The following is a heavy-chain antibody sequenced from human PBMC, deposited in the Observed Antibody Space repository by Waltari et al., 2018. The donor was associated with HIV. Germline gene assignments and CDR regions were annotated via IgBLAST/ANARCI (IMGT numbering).Heavy chain of an antibody. D-gene: IGHD3-3*01. V-gene: IGHV1-69*02. CDR3: ARVYDRGTYGMDV. CDR2: IIPILGIA. J-gene: IGHJ6*02. Sequence: QVQLVQSGTEVKKLGSSVKVSCKASGGTFSSYTINWVRQAPGQGLEWMGRIIPILGIANYTQKFQGRVTITADKSTSTAYMELSSLRSEDTTVYYCARVYDRGTYGMDVWGQGTTVTVSS. CDR1: GGTFSSYT.